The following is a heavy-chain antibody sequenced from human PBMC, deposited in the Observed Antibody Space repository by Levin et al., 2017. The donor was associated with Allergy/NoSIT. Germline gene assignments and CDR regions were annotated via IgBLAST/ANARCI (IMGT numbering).Heavy chain of an antibody. J-gene: IGHJ4*02. V-gene: IGHV3-13*04. CDR1: GFTFSTYD. Sequence: PGGSLRLSCAASGFTFSTYDMHWVRQTAGQGLEWVSGVDTGDNAYYPDSVKGRFTMSRENAKNSLYLQMNSLRAGDTAVYYCARAKAGAHYLDYWGQGTLVTVAS. D-gene: IGHD4-17*01. CDR2: VDTGDNA. CDR3: ARAKAGAHYLDY.